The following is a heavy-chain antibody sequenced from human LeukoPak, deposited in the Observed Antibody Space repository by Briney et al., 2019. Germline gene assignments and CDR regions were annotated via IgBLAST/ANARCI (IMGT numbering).Heavy chain of an antibody. V-gene: IGHV3-21*01. CDR3: ARSLPYSSSAHDAFDI. J-gene: IGHJ3*02. D-gene: IGHD6-6*01. CDR2: ISSSSSYI. Sequence: SGGSLRLSCAASGFTFSSYNMNWVRQAPGKGLEWGSSISSSSSYIYYADSVKGRFTISRDNAKNSLYLQMNSLRAEDTAVYYCARSLPYSSSAHDAFDIWGQETMVTVSS. CDR1: GFTFSSYN.